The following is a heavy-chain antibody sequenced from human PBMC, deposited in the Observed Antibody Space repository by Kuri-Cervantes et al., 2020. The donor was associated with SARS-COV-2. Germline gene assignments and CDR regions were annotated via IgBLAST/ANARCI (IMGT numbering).Heavy chain of an antibody. CDR2: ISAYNGNT. J-gene: IGHJ6*02. CDR3: ARSGSAPYYYYGMDV. V-gene: IGHV1-18*01. D-gene: IGHD3-10*01. CDR1: GYTFSFYG. Sequence: ASVKVSCKASGYTFSFYGFSWVRQAPGQGLEWMGRISAYNGNTNYAQKFQGRVTMTTDTSTSTAYMDLRSLRSDDTAVYYCARSGSAPYYYYGMDVWGQGTTVTVSS.